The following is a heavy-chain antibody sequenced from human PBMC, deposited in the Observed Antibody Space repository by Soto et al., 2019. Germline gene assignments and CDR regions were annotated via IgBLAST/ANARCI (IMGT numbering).Heavy chain of an antibody. V-gene: IGHV1-69*02. CDR1: GGTFSSYT. Sequence: QVQLVQSGAAVKKPGSSVTVSCKASGGTFSSYTISWVRQAPGQGLEWMGRIFPILGIANYAQKFQGRVTITADKSTSTAYIWLSSLTSEDTAVDYCARQGSGSCYHGDYWGQGTLVTVSS. D-gene: IGHD1-26*01. J-gene: IGHJ4*02. CDR3: ARQGSGSCYHGDY. CDR2: IFPILGIA.